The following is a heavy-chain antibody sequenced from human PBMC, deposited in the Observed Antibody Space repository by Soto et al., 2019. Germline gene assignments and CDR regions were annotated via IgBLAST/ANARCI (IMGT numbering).Heavy chain of an antibody. Sequence: ASVKVSCKASGYTLTKLSMHWVRQAPGKGLEWMGGFDPEDGETIYAQKFQGRVTMTEDTSTDTAYMELSSLRSEDTAVYYCATRDDSCSGGSCYSYYDAFDIWGQGTMVTVSS. J-gene: IGHJ3*02. CDR3: ATRDDSCSGGSCYSYYDAFDI. D-gene: IGHD2-15*01. V-gene: IGHV1-24*01. CDR1: GYTLTKLS. CDR2: FDPEDGET.